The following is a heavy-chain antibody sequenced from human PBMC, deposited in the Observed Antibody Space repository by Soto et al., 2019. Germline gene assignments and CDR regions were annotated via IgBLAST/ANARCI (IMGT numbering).Heavy chain of an antibody. V-gene: IGHV4-31*03. D-gene: IGHD6-6*01. J-gene: IGHJ6*02. CDR2: IYYSGST. CDR1: GGSISSGGYY. CDR3: ARGGYSSSSRDAVDV. Sequence: QVQLQESGPGLVKPSQTLSLTCTVSGGSISSGGYYWSWIRQHPGKGLEWIGYIYYSGSTYYNPSLMSRVTISVDTSTNQFSMKLSSVTAADTAVYYCARGGYSSSSRDAVDVWGQGTTVTVYS.